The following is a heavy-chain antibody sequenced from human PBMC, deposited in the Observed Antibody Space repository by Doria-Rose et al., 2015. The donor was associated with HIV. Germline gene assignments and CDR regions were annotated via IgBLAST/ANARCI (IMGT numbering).Heavy chain of an antibody. CDR1: GVSLSSPGMG. CDR2: IFSDDER. V-gene: IGHV2-26*01. Sequence: QVTLKESGPVLVKPTETLTLTCTVSGVSLSSPGMGVSWIRQPPGKALEWLANIFSDDERSYTTSLKSRLTISRGTAKSQVVLTMTDMDPVDTAIYYCARIKSSRWYHKYYFDFWGQGTLVIVSA. J-gene: IGHJ4*02. CDR3: ARIKSSRWYHKYYFDF. D-gene: IGHD6-13*01.